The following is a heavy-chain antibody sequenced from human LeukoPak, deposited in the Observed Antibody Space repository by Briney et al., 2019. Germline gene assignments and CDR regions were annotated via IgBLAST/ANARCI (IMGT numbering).Heavy chain of an antibody. V-gene: IGHV4-39*07. D-gene: IGHD3-3*01. CDR1: GGSISSSSCY. CDR3: AREGHYDFWSGYYPYFDY. CDR2: IYYSGST. J-gene: IGHJ4*02. Sequence: SETLSLTCTVCGGSISSSSCYWGWIRQPPGKGLEWIGSIYYSGSTYYNPSLKSRVTISVDTSKNQFSLKLSSVTAADTAVYYCAREGHYDFWSGYYPYFDYWGQGTLVTVSS.